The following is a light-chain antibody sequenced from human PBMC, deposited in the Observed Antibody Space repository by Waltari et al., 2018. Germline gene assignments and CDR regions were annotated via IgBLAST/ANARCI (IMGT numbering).Light chain of an antibody. Sequence: SSELSQPPSVSVSPGLTAPITCTGEKIGARYVSWYQQRPAKSPFLVIYHDCGRPSGNPDRFSGSKSGTTATLTLSETQAVDEADYYGQAWVDNSVIFGGGTKLTVL. J-gene: IGLJ2*01. CDR2: HDC. V-gene: IGLV3-1*01. CDR3: QAWVDNSVI. CDR1: KIGARY.